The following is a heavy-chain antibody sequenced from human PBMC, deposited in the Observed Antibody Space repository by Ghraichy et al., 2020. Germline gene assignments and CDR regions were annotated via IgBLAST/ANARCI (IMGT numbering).Heavy chain of an antibody. CDR3: ARGMPPSHDYVWGIYRLGWFDP. Sequence: ASVKVSCKASGYTFTSYDINWVRQATGQGLEWMGWMNPNSGNTGYAQKFQGRVTMTRNTSISTAYMELSSLRSEDTAVYYCARGMPPSHDYVWGIYRLGWFDPWGQGTLVTVSS. D-gene: IGHD3-16*02. J-gene: IGHJ5*02. CDR2: MNPNSGNT. V-gene: IGHV1-8*01. CDR1: GYTFTSYD.